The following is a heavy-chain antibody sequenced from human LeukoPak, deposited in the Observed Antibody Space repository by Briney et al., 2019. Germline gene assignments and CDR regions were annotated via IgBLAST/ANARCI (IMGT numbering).Heavy chain of an antibody. CDR2: IYYSGST. Sequence: SETLSLTCTVSGGSISSYYWSWIRQPPGKGLEWIGYIYYSGSTNYNPSLKSRVTISVDTSKNQFSLKLSSVTAADTAVYYCARQDGQWLVMFWGQGTLVTVSS. J-gene: IGHJ4*02. CDR1: GGSISSYY. V-gene: IGHV4-59*08. CDR3: ARQDGQWLVMF. D-gene: IGHD6-19*01.